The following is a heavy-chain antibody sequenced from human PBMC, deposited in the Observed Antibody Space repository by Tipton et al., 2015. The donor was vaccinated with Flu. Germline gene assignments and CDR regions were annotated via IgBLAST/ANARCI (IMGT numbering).Heavy chain of an antibody. CDR3: ATVGTSYALDY. J-gene: IGHJ4*02. D-gene: IGHD2/OR15-2a*01. CDR1: GGSFSGYY. CDR2: INHSGST. V-gene: IGHV4-34*01. Sequence: LRLSCAVYGGSFSGYYWSWIRQPPGKGLEWIGEINHSGSTNYNPSLKSRVTISVDTSKNQFSLKVSSVTAADTAVYYCATVGTSYALDYWGQGTLVTVSS.